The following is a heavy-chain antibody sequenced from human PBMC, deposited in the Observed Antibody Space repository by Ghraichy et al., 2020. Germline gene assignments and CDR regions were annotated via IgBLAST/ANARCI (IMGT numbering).Heavy chain of an antibody. CDR2: ISLSGFNT. CDR3: AKELQGGNRFWYFDL. Sequence: GGSLRLSCAASGFDFSSYAMSWVRQAPGKGLEWVSTISLSGFNTYYADSVKGRFTISRDNSKNTLYLQMNSLRAEDTAVYFCAKELQGGNRFWYFDLWGRGTLVTVSS. J-gene: IGHJ2*01. V-gene: IGHV3-23*01. CDR1: GFDFSSYA. D-gene: IGHD4-23*01.